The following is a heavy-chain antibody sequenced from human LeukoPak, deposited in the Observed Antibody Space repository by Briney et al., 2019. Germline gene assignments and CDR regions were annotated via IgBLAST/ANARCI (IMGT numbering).Heavy chain of an antibody. V-gene: IGHV3-23*01. J-gene: IGHJ4*02. CDR2: ISGSGGST. CDR3: AKELVRDYYGSGSYFDY. D-gene: IGHD3-10*01. Sequence: GGSLRPSCAASGFTFSSYAMSCVRQAPGKGLEWVSAISGSGGSTYYADSVKGRFTISRDNSKNTLYLQMNSLRAEDTAVYYCAKELVRDYYGSGSYFDYWGQGTLVTVSS. CDR1: GFTFSSYA.